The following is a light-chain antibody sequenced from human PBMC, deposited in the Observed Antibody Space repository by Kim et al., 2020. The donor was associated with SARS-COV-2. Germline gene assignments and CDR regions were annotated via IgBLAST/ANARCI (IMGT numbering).Light chain of an antibody. CDR1: QSIRTS. CDR2: DAS. CDR3: QHRYNWPLA. Sequence: PGERATLSCRASQSIRTSLAWYQLKPGQAPRLLIYDASNRATDIPARFSGSGSGTDFTLAISSLEPEDFAIYYCQHRYNWPLAFGGGTKVDIK. J-gene: IGKJ4*01. V-gene: IGKV3-11*01.